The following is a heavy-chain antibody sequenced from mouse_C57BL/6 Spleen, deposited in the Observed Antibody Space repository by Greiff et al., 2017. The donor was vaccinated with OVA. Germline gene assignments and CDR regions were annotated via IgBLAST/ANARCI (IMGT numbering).Heavy chain of an antibody. J-gene: IGHJ1*03. CDR1: GYSITSGYY. CDR3: ARDIYYGNYEWYFDV. Sequence: VQLKESGPGLVKPSQSLSLTCSVTGYSITSGYYWNWIRQFPGNKLEWMGYISYDGSNNYNPSLKNRISITRDTSKNQFFLKLNSVTTEDTATYYCARDIYYGNYEWYFDVWGTGTTVTVSS. D-gene: IGHD2-1*01. CDR2: ISYDGSN. V-gene: IGHV3-6*01.